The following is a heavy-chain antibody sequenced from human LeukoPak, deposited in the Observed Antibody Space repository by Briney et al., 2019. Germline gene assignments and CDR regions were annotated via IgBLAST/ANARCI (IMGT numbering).Heavy chain of an antibody. CDR1: GGSISNYY. CDR2: IYCSGST. J-gene: IGHJ2*01. D-gene: IGHD3-22*01. V-gene: IGHV4-59*08. CDR3: ARIPNYYDSSGYHYWYLDL. Sequence: SETLSLTCTVSGGSISNYYWTWIRQPPGKGLECIGYIYCSGSTNYNPSLKSRATISIDTSKNQFSLKLSSVTAADTAVYYCARIPNYYDSSGYHYWYLDLWGRGTLVTVSS.